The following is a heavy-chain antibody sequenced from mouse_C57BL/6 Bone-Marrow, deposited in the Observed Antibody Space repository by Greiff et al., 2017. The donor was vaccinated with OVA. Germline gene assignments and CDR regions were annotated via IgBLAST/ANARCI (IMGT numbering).Heavy chain of an antibody. CDR2: ISDGGSYT. CDR3: ARDWNWDWYFDV. J-gene: IGHJ1*03. Sequence: EVMLVESGGGLVKPGGSLKLSCAASGFTFSSYAMSWVRQTPEKRLEWVATISDGGSYTYYPDNVKGRFTISRDNAKNNLYLQMSHLKSEDTAMYYCARDWNWDWYFDVWGTGTTVTVSS. D-gene: IGHD4-1*01. V-gene: IGHV5-4*01. CDR1: GFTFSSYA.